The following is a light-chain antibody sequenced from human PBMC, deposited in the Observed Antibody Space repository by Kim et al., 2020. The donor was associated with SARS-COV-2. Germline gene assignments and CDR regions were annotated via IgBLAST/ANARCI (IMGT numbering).Light chain of an antibody. J-gene: IGLJ1*01. CDR3: NSRDSSGPVLFV. V-gene: IGLV3-19*01. CDR1: SLRSYY. CDR2: GKN. Sequence: SSELTQDPAVSVALGQTARITCQGDSLRSYYASWYQQKPGQAPVLVIYGKNNRPSGIPDRFSGSSSGNTASLTITGAQAEDEADYYCNSRDSSGPVLFVF.